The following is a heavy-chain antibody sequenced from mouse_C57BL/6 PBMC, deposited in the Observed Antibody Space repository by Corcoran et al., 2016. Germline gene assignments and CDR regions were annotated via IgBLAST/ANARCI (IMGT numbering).Heavy chain of an antibody. CDR2: IYPGSGNT. D-gene: IGHD1-1*01. CDR3: ARSTYGALDY. Sequence: QVQLKQSGAELVRPGASVKLSCKASGYTFTDYYINWVKQRPGQGLEWIARIYPGSGNTYYNEKFKGKATLTAEKSSSTAYMQLSSLTSEDSAVYFCARSTYGALDYCGQCTTLAVS. CDR1: GYTFTDYY. J-gene: IGHJ2*01. V-gene: IGHV1-76*01.